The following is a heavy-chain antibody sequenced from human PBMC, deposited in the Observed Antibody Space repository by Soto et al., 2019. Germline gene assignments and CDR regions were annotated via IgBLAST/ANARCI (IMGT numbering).Heavy chain of an antibody. CDR1: GYIFTSYW. V-gene: IGHV1-46*01. D-gene: IGHD5-12*01. CDR2: IKPSGGST. CDR3: VRVEGYSADERA. J-gene: IGHJ5*02. Sequence: QVQLVQSGAEVKRPGDSVTVSCKTSGYIFTSYWIHWVRQAPGQGLEWMGLIKPSGGSTTYAQKFQGRVTMTRDTPTSTVYMELRSLKSEDTAVYYCVRVEGYSADERAWGKGTLVTVSS.